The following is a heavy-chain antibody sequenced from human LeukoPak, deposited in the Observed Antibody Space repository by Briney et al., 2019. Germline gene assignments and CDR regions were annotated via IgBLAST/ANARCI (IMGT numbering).Heavy chain of an antibody. D-gene: IGHD1-1*01. CDR1: GYTFTSYY. J-gene: IGHJ4*02. CDR2: INPSGGST. V-gene: IGHV1-46*01. CDR3: ARETNDWNFDY. Sequence: GASVKVSCKASGYTFTSYYMHWVRQAPGQGLEWMGMINPSGGSTSYAQKFQGRVTMTRDTSTSTVYMELSSLRSEDTAVYYCARETNDWNFDYWGQGTLVTVSS.